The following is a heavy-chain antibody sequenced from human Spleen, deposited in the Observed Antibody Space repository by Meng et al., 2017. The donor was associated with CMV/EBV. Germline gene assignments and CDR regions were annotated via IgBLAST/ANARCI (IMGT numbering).Heavy chain of an antibody. J-gene: IGHJ4*02. Sequence: LSLTCAASGFTFSSYSMNWVRQAPGKGLEWVSYISSSSSTIYYADSVKGRFTISRDNAKNSLYLQMNSLRAEDTAVYYCARSVYDFWSGYYFDYWGQGTLVTVSS. D-gene: IGHD3-3*01. CDR3: ARSVYDFWSGYYFDY. V-gene: IGHV3-48*04. CDR1: GFTFSSYS. CDR2: ISSSSSTI.